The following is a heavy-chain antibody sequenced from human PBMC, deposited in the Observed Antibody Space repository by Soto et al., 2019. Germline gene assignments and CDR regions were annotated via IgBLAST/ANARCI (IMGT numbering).Heavy chain of an antibody. CDR2: IKSKTDGGTT. CDR1: GFTFSNAW. V-gene: IGHV3-15*07. CDR3: TTREGGHDYVDY. J-gene: IGHJ4*02. D-gene: IGHD5-12*01. Sequence: PGGSLRLSCAASGFTFSNAWMNWVRQAPGKGLEWVGRIKSKTDGGTTDYAAPVKGRFTISRDDSKNTLYLQMNSLKTEDTAVYYGTTREGGHDYVDYWGQGTMVTVSS.